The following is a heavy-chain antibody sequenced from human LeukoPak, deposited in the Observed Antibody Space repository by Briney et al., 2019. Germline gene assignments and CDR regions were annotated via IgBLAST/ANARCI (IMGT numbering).Heavy chain of an antibody. J-gene: IGHJ4*02. D-gene: IGHD3-22*01. CDR1: GGTFSSYA. V-gene: IGHV1-69*05. CDR2: IIPNFGTA. CDR3: ARRGAYYYDSSGYYPFEY. Sequence: ASVKVSCKASGGTFSSYAISWVRQAPGQGLEWMGGIIPNFGTANYAQKFQGRVTITTDESTSTAYMELSSLRSEDTAVYYCARRGAYYYDSSGYYPFEYWGQGTLVTVSS.